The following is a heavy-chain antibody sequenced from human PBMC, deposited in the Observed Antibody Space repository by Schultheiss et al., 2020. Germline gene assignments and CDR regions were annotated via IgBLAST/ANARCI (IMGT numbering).Heavy chain of an antibody. Sequence: GESLKISCAASGFTVSSNYMSWVRQAPGKGLEWVSVIYSGGSTYYADSVKGRFTISRDNSKNTLYLQMNSLRAEDTAVYYCAKTKSRGDYWGQGTLVTVSS. CDR3: AKTKSRGDY. V-gene: IGHV3-53*01. CDR1: GFTVSSNY. CDR2: IYSGGST. D-gene: IGHD1-7*01. J-gene: IGHJ4*02.